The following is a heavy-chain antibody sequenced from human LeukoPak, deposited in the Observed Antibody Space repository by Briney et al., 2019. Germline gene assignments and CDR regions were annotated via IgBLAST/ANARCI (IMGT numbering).Heavy chain of an antibody. D-gene: IGHD4-17*01. CDR3: AREMNYGDYALFDY. V-gene: IGHV4-31*03. Sequence: SETLSLTCTVSGGSISSGGYYWSWIRQHPGKGLEWIGYIYYSGSTYYNPSLKSRVTISVDTSKNQFSLKLSSVTAADTAVYYCAREMNYGDYALFDYWGQGTLVTVFS. J-gene: IGHJ4*02. CDR1: GGSISSGGYY. CDR2: IYYSGST.